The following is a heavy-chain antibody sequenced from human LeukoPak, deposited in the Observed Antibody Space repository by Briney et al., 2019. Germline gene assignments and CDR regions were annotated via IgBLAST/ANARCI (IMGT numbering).Heavy chain of an antibody. V-gene: IGHV3-53*01. CDR2: IYSGGST. D-gene: IGHD2-15*01. J-gene: IGHJ4*02. CDR3: ASASKSGVVVAAIDN. Sequence: PGGSLRLSCAASGFTVSSNYMSWVRQAPGKGLEWVSVIYSGGSTYYADSVKGRFTISRDNSKNTLYLQMNSLRAEDTAVYYCASASKSGVVVAAIDNWGQGTLVTVSS. CDR1: GFTVSSNY.